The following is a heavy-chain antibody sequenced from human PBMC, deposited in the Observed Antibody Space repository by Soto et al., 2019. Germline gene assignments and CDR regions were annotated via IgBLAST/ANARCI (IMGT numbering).Heavy chain of an antibody. Sequence: QLQLQESGPGLVKPSETLSLTCTVSGGSISSSSYYWGWIRQPPGKGLEWIGSIYYSGSTYYNPSLKSRVTISVDTSKNQFSLKLSSVTAADTAVYYCATNHQVYQRFDPWGQGTLVTVSS. CDR2: IYYSGST. J-gene: IGHJ5*02. D-gene: IGHD2-2*01. V-gene: IGHV4-39*01. CDR3: ATNHQVYQRFDP. CDR1: GGSISSSSYY.